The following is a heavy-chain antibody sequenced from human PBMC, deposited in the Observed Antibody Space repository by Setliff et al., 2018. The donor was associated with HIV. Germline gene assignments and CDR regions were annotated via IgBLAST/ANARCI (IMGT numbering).Heavy chain of an antibody. J-gene: IGHJ5*02. Sequence: PSETLSLTCAVSGDSISSSNWWSWIRQHPGGGLEWIGYIYHTGKTYYNPSLQSRIIMSLEMSQNQFSLKLSSVTAADTAVYYCAKEGNSVDNWLDPWGPGTLVTVSS. V-gene: IGHV4-28*03. CDR1: GDSISSSNW. CDR3: AKEGNSVDNWLDP. CDR2: IYHTGKT. D-gene: IGHD1-26*01.